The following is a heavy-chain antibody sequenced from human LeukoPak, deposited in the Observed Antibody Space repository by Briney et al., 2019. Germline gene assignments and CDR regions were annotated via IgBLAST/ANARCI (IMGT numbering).Heavy chain of an antibody. CDR2: INPSGGST. J-gene: IGHJ3*02. D-gene: IGHD6-19*01. Sequence: ASVKVFCKASGYTFTSYYMHWVRQAPGQGLEWMGIINPSGGSTSYAQKFQGRVTMTRDTSTSTVYMELRSLRSDDTAVYYCMRVNSGWYLAFDIWGQGTMVTVSS. CDR1: GYTFTSYY. V-gene: IGHV1-46*01. CDR3: MRVNSGWYLAFDI.